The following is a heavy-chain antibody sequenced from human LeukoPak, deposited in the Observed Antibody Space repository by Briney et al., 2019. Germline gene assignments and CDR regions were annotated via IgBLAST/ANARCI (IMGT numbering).Heavy chain of an antibody. Sequence: ASVKVSCKASGYTFTGYYMHWVRQAPGQGLEWMGWINPNSGGTNYAQKFQGRVTMTRDTSISTAYMELSSLRSEDTAVYYCARGGTSSGSYLIDYWGQGTLVTVSS. J-gene: IGHJ4*02. V-gene: IGHV1-2*02. CDR1: GYTFTGYY. D-gene: IGHD1-26*01. CDR2: INPNSGGT. CDR3: ARGGTSSGSYLIDY.